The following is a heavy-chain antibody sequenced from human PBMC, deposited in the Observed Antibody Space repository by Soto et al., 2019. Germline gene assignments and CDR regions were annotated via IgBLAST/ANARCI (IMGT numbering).Heavy chain of an antibody. V-gene: IGHV1-18*01. CDR2: ISAYSGNT. J-gene: IGHJ6*02. Sequence: ASVKVSCKASGYTFTSYGISWVRQAPGQGLEWMGWISAYSGNTNYAQKLQGRVTMTTDTSTSTAYMELWSLRSDDTAVYYCARAYSSSSVAYYYYGMDVWGQGTTVTVSS. CDR1: GYTFTSYG. CDR3: ARAYSSSSVAYYYYGMDV. D-gene: IGHD6-6*01.